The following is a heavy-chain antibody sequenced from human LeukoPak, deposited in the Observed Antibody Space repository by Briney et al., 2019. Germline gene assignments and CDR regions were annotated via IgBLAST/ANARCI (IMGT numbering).Heavy chain of an antibody. D-gene: IGHD2-21*01. V-gene: IGHV4-39*01. CDR3: ARCRGENYYYYGMDV. Sequence: EASETLSLTCTVSGGSISSNNYYWGWIRQPPGKGLEWIGSIYYSGSTYYNPSLKSRVTVSVDTSKNQFSLRLGSVTAADTAVYYCARCRGENYYYYGMDVWGQGTTVTVSS. CDR2: IYYSGST. J-gene: IGHJ6*02. CDR1: GGSISSNNYY.